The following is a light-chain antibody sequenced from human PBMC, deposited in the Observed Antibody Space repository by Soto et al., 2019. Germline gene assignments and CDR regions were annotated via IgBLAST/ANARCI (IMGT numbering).Light chain of an antibody. CDR1: SSDVGGFNY. J-gene: IGLJ1*01. CDR2: DVS. Sequence: QSVLTQPASVSGSPGQSITISCTGTSSDVGGFNYVSWYQQHPGKAPKVMIYDVSDRPLGVSNRFSGSKSGNTASLTISGLQAEDEADYYCCSYTSTDSPVVFGSGTKVTVL. CDR3: CSYTSTDSPVV. V-gene: IGLV2-14*01.